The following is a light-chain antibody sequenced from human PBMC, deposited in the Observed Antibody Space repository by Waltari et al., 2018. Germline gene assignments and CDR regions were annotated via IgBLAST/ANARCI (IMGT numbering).Light chain of an antibody. J-gene: IGLJ3*02. Sequence: QLVLTQAPSASASLGASVKLTCTLSSGHSSNVVAWHQQQPEKGPRYLMKVNSDGSHSKGDDIPNRFAGSSSGAVRYLTISSLQSEDEADYYCQTGGHGTWVFGGGTKLTVL. CDR2: VNSDGSH. CDR1: SGHSSNV. V-gene: IGLV4-69*01. CDR3: QTGGHGTWV.